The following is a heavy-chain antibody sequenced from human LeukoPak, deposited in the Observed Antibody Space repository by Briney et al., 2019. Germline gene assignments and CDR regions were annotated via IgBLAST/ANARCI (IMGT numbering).Heavy chain of an antibody. CDR1: GDSITSSY. D-gene: IGHD6-19*01. V-gene: IGHV4-4*07. Sequence: SETLSLTCTVSGDSITSSYWSWMRQTAGKGLEWIGRLYVSGSTNYNPSLMSRVSISVDKSKNQFTLNLSSATAADTAVYYCVRDLSSAWYAFDYWGQGILVTVSS. CDR2: LYVSGST. J-gene: IGHJ4*02. CDR3: VRDLSSAWYAFDY.